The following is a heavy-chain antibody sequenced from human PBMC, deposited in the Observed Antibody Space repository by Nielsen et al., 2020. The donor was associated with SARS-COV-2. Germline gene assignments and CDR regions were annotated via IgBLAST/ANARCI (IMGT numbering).Heavy chain of an antibody. J-gene: IGHJ4*02. Sequence: SLKISCAASGFTFSSYGMHWVRQAPGKGLEWVSGISWNSGSIGYADSVKGRFTISRDNAKNSLYLQMNSLRAEDTALYYCAKDTDGSGYFDYWGQGTLVTVSS. V-gene: IGHV3-9*01. CDR1: GFTFSSYG. CDR2: ISWNSGSI. CDR3: AKDTDGSGYFDY. D-gene: IGHD3-10*01.